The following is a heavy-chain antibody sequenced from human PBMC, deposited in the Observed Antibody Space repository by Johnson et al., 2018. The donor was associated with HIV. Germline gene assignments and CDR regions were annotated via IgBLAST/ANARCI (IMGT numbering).Heavy chain of an antibody. CDR1: GSTFSSYA. CDR2: ISPDGSNK. D-gene: IGHD4-17*01. CDR3: ARDSVYGDYDGVDAFDM. Sequence: QVQLVEPGGGVVQPGGSLRLSCAASGSTFSSYAMHWVRQAPGKGLEWVAVISPDGSNKYYADSVKGRFTISRDNSKNTLYLQMNSLRAEDTAVYSCARDSVYGDYDGVDAFDMEGQGTMVTVSS. J-gene: IGHJ3*02. V-gene: IGHV3-30*04.